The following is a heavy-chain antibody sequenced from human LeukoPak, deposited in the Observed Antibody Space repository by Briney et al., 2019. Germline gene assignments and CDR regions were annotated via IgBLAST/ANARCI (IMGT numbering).Heavy chain of an antibody. V-gene: IGHV3-23*01. CDR1: GFTFSNYW. Sequence: PGGSLRLSCAASGFTFSNYWMSWVRQAPGKGLEWVSAISGSGGSTYYADSVKGRFTISRDNSKNTLYLQMNNLRAEDTAVYYCAKVRMGRFLEGAFDIWGQGTMVTVS. D-gene: IGHD3-16*01. J-gene: IGHJ3*02. CDR2: ISGSGGST. CDR3: AKVRMGRFLEGAFDI.